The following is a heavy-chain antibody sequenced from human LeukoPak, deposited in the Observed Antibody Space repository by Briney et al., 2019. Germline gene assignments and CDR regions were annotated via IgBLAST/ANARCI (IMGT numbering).Heavy chain of an antibody. CDR1: GYSSPNYW. Sequence: GESLKISCKVSGYSSPNYWIGWVRQMPGKGLEWMNIIYPGDSDTRYSPSFQGQVTISADKSNNTAYLQWSSLKASDTAMYYCARLTGSYYSAFDIWGQGTMVTVSS. J-gene: IGHJ3*02. CDR2: IYPGDSDT. CDR3: ARLTGSYYSAFDI. D-gene: IGHD1-26*01. V-gene: IGHV5-51*01.